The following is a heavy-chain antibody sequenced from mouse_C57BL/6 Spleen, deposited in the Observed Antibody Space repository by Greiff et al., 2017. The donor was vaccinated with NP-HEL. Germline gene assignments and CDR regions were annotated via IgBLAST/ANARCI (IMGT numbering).Heavy chain of an antibody. CDR2: IYPSDSET. V-gene: IGHV1-61*01. D-gene: IGHD1-1*01. CDR3: ARGDYGSS. J-gene: IGHJ2*01. CDR1: GYTFTSYW. Sequence: VQLQQPGAELVRPGSSVKLSCKASGYTFTSYWMDWVKQRPGQGLEWIGNIYPSDSETHYNQKFKDKATLTVDKSSSTAYMQLSSLTSEDSAVYYCARGDYGSSWGQGTTPTVSS.